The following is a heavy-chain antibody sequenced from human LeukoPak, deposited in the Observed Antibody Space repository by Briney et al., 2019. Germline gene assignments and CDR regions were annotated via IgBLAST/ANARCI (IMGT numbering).Heavy chain of an antibody. CDR2: MYYTGTI. J-gene: IGHJ4*02. CDR3: ARPIRN. V-gene: IGHV4-39*07. Sequence: SETLSLTCTVSGDSITSSSYYWGWIRQPPGKGLEWIGTMYYTGTIYYNPSLKSRVTISVDTSKNQFSLSLSSVTAADMAVYYCARPIRNWGQGTLVIVSS. CDR1: GDSITSSSYY.